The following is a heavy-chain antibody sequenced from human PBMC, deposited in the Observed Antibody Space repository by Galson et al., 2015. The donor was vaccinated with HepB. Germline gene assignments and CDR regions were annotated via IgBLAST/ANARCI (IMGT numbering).Heavy chain of an antibody. J-gene: IGHJ4*02. D-gene: IGHD4-23*01. CDR2: TYYSGST. CDR1: GGSISSSSYY. Sequence: ETLSLTCTVSGGSISSSSYYWGWIRQPPGKGLEWIGSTYYSGSTYYNPSLKSRVTISVDTSKNQFSLKLSSVTAADTAVYYCARRGGFYGGNRPADYWGQGTLVTVSS. V-gene: IGHV4-39*01. CDR3: ARRGGFYGGNRPADY.